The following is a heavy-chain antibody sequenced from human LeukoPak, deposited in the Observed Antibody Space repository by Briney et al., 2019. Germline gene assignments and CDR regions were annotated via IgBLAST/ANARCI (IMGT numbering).Heavy chain of an antibody. V-gene: IGHV4-59*08. Sequence: PSETLSLTCTVSGGPISSYYWSWIRQPPGKGLEWIGYIYYSGSTNYNPSLKSRVTISVDTSKNQFSLKLSSVTAADTAVYYCASSIRGVNFDYWGQGTLVTVSS. CDR1: GGPISSYY. CDR3: ASSIRGVNFDY. J-gene: IGHJ4*02. CDR2: IYYSGST. D-gene: IGHD3-10*01.